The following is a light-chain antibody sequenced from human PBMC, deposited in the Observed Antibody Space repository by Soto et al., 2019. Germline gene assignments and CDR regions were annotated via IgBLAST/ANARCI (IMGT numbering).Light chain of an antibody. Sequence: SYELTQPHSVSVSPGQTASLTCSGDKLGDKYACWYQQKPGQSPVLVIYQDSKRPSGIPERFSGSNAGNTATLTISGTQAMEEADYYCQAWDSSAVVFGGGTKLTVL. V-gene: IGLV3-1*01. CDR3: QAWDSSAVV. J-gene: IGLJ2*01. CDR2: QDS. CDR1: KLGDKY.